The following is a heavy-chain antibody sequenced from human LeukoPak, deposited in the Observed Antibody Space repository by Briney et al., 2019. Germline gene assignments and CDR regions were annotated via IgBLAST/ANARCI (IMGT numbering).Heavy chain of an antibody. V-gene: IGHV4-59*08. CDR2: IYYSGST. CDR3: ARLCTELRWYFHL. D-gene: IGHD1-7*01. Sequence: PSETLSLTCTVSGGSISSYYWSWLRQPAGKGLEWIGHIYYSGSTNYNPSLKSRVTMSGDTSKNHFSLKLSSVTAADTAVYYCARLCTELRWYFHLWARGTLLTVSS. CDR1: GGSISSYY. J-gene: IGHJ2*01.